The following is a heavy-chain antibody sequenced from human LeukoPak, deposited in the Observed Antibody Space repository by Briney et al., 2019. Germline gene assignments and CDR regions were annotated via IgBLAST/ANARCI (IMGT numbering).Heavy chain of an antibody. V-gene: IGHV1-69*02. CDR3: ARVLPLLAFDI. CDR2: MIPILGIA. CDR1: GGTFSSYT. Sequence: SVKVSCKASGGTFSSYTISWVRQAPGQGLEWMGRMIPILGIANYAQKFQGRVTITADKSTSTAYMELSSLRSEDTAVYYCARVLPLLAFDIWGQGTMVTVSS. D-gene: IGHD2-21*02. J-gene: IGHJ3*02.